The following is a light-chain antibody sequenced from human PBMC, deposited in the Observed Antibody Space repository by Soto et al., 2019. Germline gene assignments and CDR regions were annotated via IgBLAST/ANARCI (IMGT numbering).Light chain of an antibody. J-gene: IGLJ1*01. Sequence: QSVLTQPRSVSGSPGQSVTISCTRTSSDVGGYNYVSWYQQHPGKAPKLMIYDVSKRPSGVPDRFSGSKSGNTASLTISGLQAEDEADYYCCSYAGSPYVFGTGTKATVL. CDR2: DVS. CDR1: SSDVGGYNY. CDR3: CSYAGSPYV. V-gene: IGLV2-11*01.